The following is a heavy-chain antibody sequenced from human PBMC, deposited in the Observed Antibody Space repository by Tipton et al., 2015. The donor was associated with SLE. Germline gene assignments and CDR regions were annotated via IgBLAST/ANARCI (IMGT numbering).Heavy chain of an antibody. CDR3: ARENSNYSAFDI. CDR1: GFTFSSHG. V-gene: IGHV3-33*05. Sequence: SLRLSCAASGFTFSSHGMHWVRQAPGKGLEWVAVILFDGSNKYYADSVKGRFTISRDNSKNTLYLQMNSLRAEDTAVYYCARENSNYSAFDIWGQGTMVTVSS. J-gene: IGHJ3*02. CDR2: ILFDGSNK. D-gene: IGHD4-11*01.